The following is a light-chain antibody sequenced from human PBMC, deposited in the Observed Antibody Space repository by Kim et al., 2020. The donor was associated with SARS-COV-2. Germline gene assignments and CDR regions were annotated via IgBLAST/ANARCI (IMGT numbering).Light chain of an antibody. CDR2: DSN. J-gene: IGLJ2*01. Sequence: GKTVTSACTRSRGSIARNYVQWYQQRPGSAPTTVIYDSNQRPAGVPDRFSGAIDRSSNSASLTISGLKTEDEADYYCQSYDSSNVVFGGGTQLTVL. CDR1: RGSIARNY. CDR3: QSYDSSNVV. V-gene: IGLV6-57*03.